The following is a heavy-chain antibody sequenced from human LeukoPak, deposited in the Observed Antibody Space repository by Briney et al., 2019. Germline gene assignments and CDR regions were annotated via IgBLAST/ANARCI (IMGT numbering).Heavy chain of an antibody. J-gene: IGHJ4*02. D-gene: IGHD3-9*01. CDR2: IYPGDSDT. CDR3: ARLDNTGYYPAY. CDR1: GYSFTNYW. Sequence: GESLKISCKGSGYSFTNYWIGWVRQIPGKGLQCMGIIYPGDSDTRYSPSFQGQVTISADRSISAAYLQWTSLKASDSGVYYCARLDNTGYYPAYWGQGTQVTVSS. V-gene: IGHV5-51*01.